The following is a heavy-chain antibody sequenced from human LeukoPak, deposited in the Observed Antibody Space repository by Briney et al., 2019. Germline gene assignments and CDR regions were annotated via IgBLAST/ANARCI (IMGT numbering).Heavy chain of an antibody. CDR1: GGTFGSYA. Sequence: ASVKVSCKASGGTFGSYAISWVRQAPGQGLEWMGGIIPIFGTANYAQKFQGRVTITADESTSTAYMELSSLRSEDTAVYYCARAPDRYYDSSGYYYGAHWGQGTLVTVSS. J-gene: IGHJ4*02. V-gene: IGHV1-69*13. CDR3: ARAPDRYYDSSGYYYGAH. D-gene: IGHD3-22*01. CDR2: IIPIFGTA.